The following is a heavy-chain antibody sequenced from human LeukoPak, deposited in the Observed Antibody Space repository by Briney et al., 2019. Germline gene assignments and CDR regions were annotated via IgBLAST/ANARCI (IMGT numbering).Heavy chain of an antibody. Sequence: ASVKVSCKTSGYTLTAHYIHWVRQAPGQGLEWMGWINPNNGDTNYAQKFQGGVTMTRDTSISTAYMELSSLRSDDTAVYYCARVSAAAGTYPSDSWGQGTLVTVSS. D-gene: IGHD1-1*01. CDR2: INPNNGDT. CDR3: ARVSAAAGTYPSDS. J-gene: IGHJ4*02. CDR1: GYTLTAHY. V-gene: IGHV1-2*02.